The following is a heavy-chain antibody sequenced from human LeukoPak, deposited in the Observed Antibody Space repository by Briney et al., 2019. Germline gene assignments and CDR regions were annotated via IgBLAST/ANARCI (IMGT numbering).Heavy chain of an antibody. CDR1: GYTFTCYY. Sequence: ASVKVSCKASGYTFTCYYMHWVRQAPGQGLEWMGWTNPNSGGTNYAQKFQGWVTMTRDTSISTAYMELSRLRSDDTAVYYCARDRAENWFDPWGQGTLVTVSS. CDR3: ARDRAENWFDP. J-gene: IGHJ5*02. D-gene: IGHD6-19*01. V-gene: IGHV1-2*04. CDR2: TNPNSGGT.